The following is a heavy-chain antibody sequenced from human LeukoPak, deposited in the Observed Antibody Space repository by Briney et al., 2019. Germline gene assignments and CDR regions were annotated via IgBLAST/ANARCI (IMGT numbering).Heavy chain of an antibody. J-gene: IGHJ4*02. Sequence: SQTLSLTCAVSGGSISSGGYSWSWIRQPPGKGLEWIGYIYHSGSTYYNPSLKSRVTISVDRSKNQFSLKLSSVTAADTAVYYCARADTAMLYYFDYWGQGTLVTVSS. CDR2: IYHSGST. CDR1: GGSISSGGYS. CDR3: ARADTAMLYYFDY. V-gene: IGHV4-30-2*01. D-gene: IGHD5-18*01.